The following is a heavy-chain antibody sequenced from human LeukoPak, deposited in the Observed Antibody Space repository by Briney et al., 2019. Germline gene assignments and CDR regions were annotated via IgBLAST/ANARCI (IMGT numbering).Heavy chain of an antibody. CDR1: GGSISSGSYY. CDR2: IFPSGST. Sequence: SETLSLTCTVSGGSISSGSYYWSWIRQPAGKGLEYIGLIFPSGSTNYNPSLKSRLTISVDTSKNQFSLKLSSVTAAGTAVYYCARGCRDGYSNYWYFDLWGRGTLVTVSS. CDR3: ARGCRDGYSNYWYFDL. D-gene: IGHD5-24*01. V-gene: IGHV4-61*02. J-gene: IGHJ2*01.